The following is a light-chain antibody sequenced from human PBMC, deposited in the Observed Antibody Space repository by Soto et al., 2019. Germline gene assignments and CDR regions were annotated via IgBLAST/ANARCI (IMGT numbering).Light chain of an antibody. CDR3: SSYSTSDNVKL. CDR1: SSDIGDYNY. J-gene: IGLJ3*02. CDR2: EVT. V-gene: IGLV2-14*01. Sequence: QSALTQPASVSGSPGQSITISCTGTSSDIGDYNYVSWYQQYPGKAPKLMIFEVTERPSGVSDRFSGSKSGNTASLTISGLQAEDEADYYCSSYSTSDNVKLFGGGTKVTVL.